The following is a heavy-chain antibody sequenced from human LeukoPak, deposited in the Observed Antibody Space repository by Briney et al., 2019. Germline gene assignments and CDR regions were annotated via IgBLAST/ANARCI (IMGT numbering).Heavy chain of an antibody. CDR1: GCTFSSYA. CDR2: ISGSGGST. D-gene: IGHD6-13*01. Sequence: PGGSLRLSCAASGCTFSSYAMSWVRQAPGEGREWVSAISGSGGSTYYADSVKGRFTISRNNSKNTPYLQMNSLRAEDTAVYYCATALSSSSYNWGQGTLVTVSS. V-gene: IGHV3-23*01. CDR3: ATALSSSSYN. J-gene: IGHJ4*02.